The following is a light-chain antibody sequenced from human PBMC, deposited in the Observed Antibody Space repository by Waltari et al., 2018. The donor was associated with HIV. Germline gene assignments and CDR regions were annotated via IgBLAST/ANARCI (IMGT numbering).Light chain of an antibody. CDR1: SSDVGGYNY. J-gene: IGLJ2*01. CDR2: GVI. CDR3: SSHAGSKVV. Sequence: QSALTQPPSASGSPGQSVTLSCTGTSSDVGGYNYVSWHQQHPGKAPQRMSYGVITRPSGGPDRFAGSKSGNTASLSVSGLQPEDEADYYCSSHAGSKVVFGGGTRLTVL. V-gene: IGLV2-8*01.